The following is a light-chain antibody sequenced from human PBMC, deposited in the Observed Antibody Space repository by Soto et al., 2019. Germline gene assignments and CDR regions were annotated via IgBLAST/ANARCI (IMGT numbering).Light chain of an antibody. CDR2: EVS. Sequence: QSALTQPASVSGSPGQSITISCTGTSSDVGGYNYVSWYQQHPGKAPKLMIYEVSNRPSGVSNRFSDSKSGNTASLTISGLQAEDEADYYCSSYTSRSTHVVFGGGTKLTRP. CDR1: SSDVGGYNY. CDR3: SSYTSRSTHVV. J-gene: IGLJ2*01. V-gene: IGLV2-14*01.